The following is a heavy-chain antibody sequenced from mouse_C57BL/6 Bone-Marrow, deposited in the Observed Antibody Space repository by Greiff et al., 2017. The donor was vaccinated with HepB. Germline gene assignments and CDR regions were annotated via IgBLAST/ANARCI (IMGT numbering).Heavy chain of an antibody. J-gene: IGHJ4*01. CDR3: VRPTVVAPYAMDY. V-gene: IGHV10-1*01. CDR2: IRSKSNNYAT. D-gene: IGHD1-1*01. CDR1: GFSFNTYA. Sequence: GGGLVQPKGSLKLSCAASGFSFNTYAMNWVRQAPGKGLEWVARIRSKSNNYATYYADSVKDRFTISRDDSESMLYLQMNNLKTEDTAMYYCVRPTVVAPYAMDYWGQGTSVTVSS.